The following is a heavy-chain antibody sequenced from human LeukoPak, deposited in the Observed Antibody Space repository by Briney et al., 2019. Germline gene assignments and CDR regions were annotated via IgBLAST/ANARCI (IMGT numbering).Heavy chain of an antibody. V-gene: IGHV3-30*02. J-gene: IGHJ3*02. D-gene: IGHD1-26*01. Sequence: PGGSLRLSCAASGFTFSSYGMHWVRQAPGKGLEWVAFIRYDGSNKYYADSVKGRFTISRDNAKNSLYLQMNSLRAEDTAVYYCARGGKQDIWGQGTMVTVSS. CDR3: ARGGKQDI. CDR1: GFTFSSYG. CDR2: IRYDGSNK.